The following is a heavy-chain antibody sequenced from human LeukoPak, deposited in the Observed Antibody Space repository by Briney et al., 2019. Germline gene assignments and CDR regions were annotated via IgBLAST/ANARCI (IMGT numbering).Heavy chain of an antibody. J-gene: IGHJ4*02. V-gene: IGHV4-39*01. CDR3: ASQRYYYGSGSYPFDY. CDR1: GGSISSSSYY. CDR2: VYYSGST. D-gene: IGHD3-10*01. Sequence: PSETLSLTCTVSGGSISSSSYYWGWIRQPPGKGLEWIGSVYYSGSTYYNPSPKSRVTISVDTSKNQFSLKLSSVTAADTAVYYCASQRYYYGSGSYPFDYWGQGTLVTVSS.